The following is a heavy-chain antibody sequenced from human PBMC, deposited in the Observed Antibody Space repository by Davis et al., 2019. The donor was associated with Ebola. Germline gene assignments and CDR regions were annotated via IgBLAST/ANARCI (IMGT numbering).Heavy chain of an antibody. J-gene: IGHJ6*04. Sequence: GESLKISCAASGFTFSSYGMHWVRQAPGKGLEWVAVISYDGSNKYYADSVKGRFTISRDNSKNTLYLQMSSLRAEDTAVYYCARGHYGMDVWGKGTTVTVSS. CDR1: GFTFSSYG. V-gene: IGHV3-30*03. CDR3: ARGHYGMDV. CDR2: ISYDGSNK.